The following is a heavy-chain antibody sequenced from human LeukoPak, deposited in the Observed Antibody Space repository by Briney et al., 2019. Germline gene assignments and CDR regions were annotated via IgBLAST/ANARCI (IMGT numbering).Heavy chain of an antibody. D-gene: IGHD1-26*01. Sequence: ASVKVSCKASGYTFTSYDINWVRQATGQGLEWMGWMNPNSGNTGYAQKFQGRVTMTRNTSISTAYMELSSLRSEDTAVYYCARTPAWDVPYYFDYWGQGTLVTVSS. V-gene: IGHV1-8*01. CDR3: ARTPAWDVPYYFDY. J-gene: IGHJ4*02. CDR1: GYTFTSYD. CDR2: MNPNSGNT.